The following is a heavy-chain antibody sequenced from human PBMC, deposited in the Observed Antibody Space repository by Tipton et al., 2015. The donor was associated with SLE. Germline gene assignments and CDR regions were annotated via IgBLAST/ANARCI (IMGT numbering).Heavy chain of an antibody. J-gene: IGHJ3*02. CDR2: ISYSGST. D-gene: IGHD1-1*01. CDR3: ATSPRYALDI. Sequence: GLVKPSETLSLTCSVSGVSVSDYYWSWIRQSPGKGLEWIGYISYSGSTNYNPSLKSRVTISLDSSKNQFSLKLSSVTAADTAVYYCATSPRYALDIWGQGTTVTVSS. CDR1: GVSVSDYY. V-gene: IGHV4-59*02.